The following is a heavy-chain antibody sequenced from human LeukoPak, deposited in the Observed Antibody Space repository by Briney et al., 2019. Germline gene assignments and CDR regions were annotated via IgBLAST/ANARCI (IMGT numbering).Heavy chain of an antibody. CDR3: ASVDRGWFAVGEY. CDR2: IYSSGTT. V-gene: IGHV4-39*01. J-gene: IGHJ4*02. D-gene: IGHD3-10*01. CDR1: GVSISSSNYY. Sequence: SETLSLTCTVSGVSISSSNYYWGWIRQPPGKGPDWIGSIYSSGTTYYNPSLRSRVTIPVDTSKNQFSLRLTSVTAADTAVYYCASVDRGWFAVGEYWGQGTLVTVSS.